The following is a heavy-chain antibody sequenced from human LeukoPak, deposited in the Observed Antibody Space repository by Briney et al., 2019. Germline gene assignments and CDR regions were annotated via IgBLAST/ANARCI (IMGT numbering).Heavy chain of an antibody. J-gene: IGHJ4*02. CDR3: AKAECYDILTGLDY. CDR2: IYSSGNT. CDR1: RLTVSSTY. V-gene: IGHV3-53*01. Sequence: GGSLRLSCAASRLTVSSTYMSWVRQAPGKGLEWVSVIYSSGNTYYADSVKGRFTISRDNSKNTLYLQMNSLRTEDTAVYYCAKAECYDILTGLDYWGQGTLVTVSS. D-gene: IGHD3-9*01.